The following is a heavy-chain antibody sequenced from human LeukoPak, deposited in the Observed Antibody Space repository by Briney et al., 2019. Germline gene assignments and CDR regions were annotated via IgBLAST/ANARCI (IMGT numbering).Heavy chain of an antibody. CDR3: ARVASKVVVVTVTDY. Sequence: GASVKVSCKASGYTFTSYDINWVRQATGQGLEWMGWMNPNSGNTGYAQKFQGRVTITRNTSISTAYMELSSLRSEDTAVYYCARVASKVVVVTVTDYWGQGTLVTVSS. J-gene: IGHJ4*02. CDR2: MNPNSGNT. CDR1: GYTFTSYD. D-gene: IGHD3-22*01. V-gene: IGHV1-8*03.